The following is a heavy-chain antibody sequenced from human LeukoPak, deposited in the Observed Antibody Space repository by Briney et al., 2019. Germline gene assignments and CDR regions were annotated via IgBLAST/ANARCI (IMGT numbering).Heavy chain of an antibody. Sequence: PGGSLRLSXAASGFTFDDYAMHWVRQAPGKGLEWVSLISGDGGSTYYVDSVKGRFTISRDNSKNSLYLQMNSLRTEDTALYYCAKDSGYDFWSGYSPDFDYWGQGTLVTVSS. J-gene: IGHJ4*02. V-gene: IGHV3-43*02. CDR1: GFTFDDYA. CDR3: AKDSGYDFWSGYSPDFDY. CDR2: ISGDGGST. D-gene: IGHD3-3*01.